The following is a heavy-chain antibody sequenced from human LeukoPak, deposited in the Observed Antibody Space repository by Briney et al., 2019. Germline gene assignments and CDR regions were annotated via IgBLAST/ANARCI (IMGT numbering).Heavy chain of an antibody. CDR1: DGSISSSSHY. Sequence: MTSETLSLTCTVSDGSISSSSHYWGWIRQPPGKGLEWIGSISNSGSTYYNPSLKSRVTISVDTSNNQFSLKLSSVTAADTAVYYCATTTIRLGYWGQGTLVTVSS. D-gene: IGHD1-26*01. V-gene: IGHV4-39*07. J-gene: IGHJ4*02. CDR2: ISNSGST. CDR3: ATTTIRLGY.